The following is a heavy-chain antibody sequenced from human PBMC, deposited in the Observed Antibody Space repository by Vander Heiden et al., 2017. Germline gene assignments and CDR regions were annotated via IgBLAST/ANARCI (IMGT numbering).Heavy chain of an antibody. Sequence: QVQLVESGGGVVQPGRSLRLSCDASGFTFSSHGMHWVRQAPGKGLEWVAGISYDGSKTFYADSVKGRFTLSRDNSKNTLHLQMSSLRPEDTAVYYCAKDVREQQLPVEYWGQGTLVTVSS. D-gene: IGHD6-13*01. CDR2: ISYDGSKT. CDR3: AKDVREQQLPVEY. J-gene: IGHJ4*02. V-gene: IGHV3-30*18. CDR1: GFTFSSHG.